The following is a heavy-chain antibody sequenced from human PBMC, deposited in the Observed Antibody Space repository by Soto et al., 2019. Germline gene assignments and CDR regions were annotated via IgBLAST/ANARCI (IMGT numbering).Heavy chain of an antibody. CDR3: ARRTSYGSGSYMYYYYGLDV. CDR1: GFTFSGYA. J-gene: IGHJ6*02. D-gene: IGHD3-10*01. CDR2: ISGSGANI. V-gene: IGHV3-23*01. Sequence: GGSLRLSCAASGFTFSGYAMTWVRHAPGKGLEWVSGISGSGANIYYADSVKGRFTISRDNSKNTLYLQMNSLRAEDTAVYSCARRTSYGSGSYMYYYYGLDVWGQGTTVTVSS.